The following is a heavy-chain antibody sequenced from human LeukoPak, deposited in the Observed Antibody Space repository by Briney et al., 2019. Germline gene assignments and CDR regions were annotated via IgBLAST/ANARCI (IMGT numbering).Heavy chain of an antibody. D-gene: IGHD3-10*01. J-gene: IGHJ4*02. V-gene: IGHV3-21*01. CDR2: ISSSSSYI. Sequence: KPGGSLRLSCAASGFTFSSYSMNWVCQAPGKGLEWVSSISSSSSYIYYADSVKGRFTISRDNAKNSLYLQMNSLRAEDTAVYYCARDMRPLYYASGSFFFDYWGQGTLVTVSS. CDR1: GFTFSSYS. CDR3: ARDMRPLYYASGSFFFDY.